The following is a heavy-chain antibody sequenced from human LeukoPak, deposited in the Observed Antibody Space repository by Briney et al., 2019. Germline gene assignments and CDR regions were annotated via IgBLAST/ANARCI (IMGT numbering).Heavy chain of an antibody. Sequence: GGSLRLSCAASGFTFSSYEMNWVRQAPGKGLEWVSYISSNGSNIYYADSVKGRFTISRDNSKKSLYLQMNSLRAEDTAVYYCARVAFSYQVILYHFDKWGQGTLVTVSS. CDR3: ARVAFSYQVILYHFDK. CDR1: GFTFSSYE. J-gene: IGHJ4*02. D-gene: IGHD2-8*01. CDR2: ISSNGSNI. V-gene: IGHV3-48*03.